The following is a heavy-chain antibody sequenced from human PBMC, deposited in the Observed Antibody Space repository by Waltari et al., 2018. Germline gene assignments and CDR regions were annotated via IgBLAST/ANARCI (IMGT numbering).Heavy chain of an antibody. CDR1: GAPLTDLS. Sequence: QVQLLQSGAEVKKPGASVKVSCTVSGAPLTDLSSHWLLQAPGKGLEWMGGFDPEDGETIYAQKFQGRVTMTEDTSTDTAYMELSSLRSEDTAVYYCATDRKDFWSGHNLMDVWGKGTTVTVSS. J-gene: IGHJ6*04. D-gene: IGHD3-3*01. CDR2: FDPEDGET. CDR3: ATDRKDFWSGHNLMDV. V-gene: IGHV1-24*01.